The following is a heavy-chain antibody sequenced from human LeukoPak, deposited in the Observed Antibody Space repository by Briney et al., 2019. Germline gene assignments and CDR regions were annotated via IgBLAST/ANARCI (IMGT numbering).Heavy chain of an antibody. D-gene: IGHD3-22*01. CDR2: INPSGGST. V-gene: IGHV1-46*01. J-gene: IGHJ4*02. CDR3: ASSSGYYGSFDY. Sequence: SVKVSCKASGYTFTSYYMHWVRQAPGQGLEWMGIINPSGGSTSYAQKFQGRVTMTRDMSTSTVYMELSSLRSEDTAVYYCASSSGYYGSFDYWGQGTLVTVSS. CDR1: GYTFTSYY.